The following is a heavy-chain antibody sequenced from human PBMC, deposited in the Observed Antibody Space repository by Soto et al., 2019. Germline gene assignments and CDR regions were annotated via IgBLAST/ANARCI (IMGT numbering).Heavy chain of an antibody. CDR2: IYSGGST. Sequence: EVQLVESGGGLVQPGGSLRLSCAASGFTVSSNYMSWVRQAPGKGLEWVSVIYSGGSTYYADSVKGRFTISRDNSKNTLYIQMNSLGAEDTAVYYCARDGRSHYYDSSGYYLVTTHGLGAFDIWGQGTMVTVSS. V-gene: IGHV3-66*01. D-gene: IGHD3-22*01. CDR1: GFTVSSNY. CDR3: ARDGRSHYYDSSGYYLVTTHGLGAFDI. J-gene: IGHJ3*02.